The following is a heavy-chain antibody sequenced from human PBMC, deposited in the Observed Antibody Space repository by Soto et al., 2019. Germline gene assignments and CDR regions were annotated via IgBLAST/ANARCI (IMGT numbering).Heavy chain of an antibody. V-gene: IGHV1-69*12. CDR2: IIPIFGTA. CDR3: ARDRVAAAGRRYYYYGMDV. J-gene: IGHJ6*02. D-gene: IGHD6-13*01. CDR1: GGTFSSYA. Sequence: QVQLVKSGAEVKKPGSSVKVSCKASGGTFSSYAISWVRQAPGQGLEWMGGIIPIFGTANYAQKFQGRVTITADESTSTAYMELSSLRSEDTAVYYCARDRVAAAGRRYYYYGMDVWGQGTTVTVSS.